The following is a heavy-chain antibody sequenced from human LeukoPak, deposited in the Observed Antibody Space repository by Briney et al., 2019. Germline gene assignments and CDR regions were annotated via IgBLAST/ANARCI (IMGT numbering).Heavy chain of an antibody. Sequence: ASVKVSCKASGYTFTGYYLHWVRQAPGQGLEWMGWINPSTGGTNYARKFQGRVTMTRDTSIPTAYMELSRLTSDDTAVYYCARSEAFDYWGQGTLVTVSS. CDR3: ARSEAFDY. J-gene: IGHJ4*02. V-gene: IGHV1-2*02. CDR1: GYTFTGYY. CDR2: INPSTGGT.